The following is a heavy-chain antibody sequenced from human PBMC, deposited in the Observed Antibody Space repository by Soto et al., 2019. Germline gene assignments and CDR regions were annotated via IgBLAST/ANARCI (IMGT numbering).Heavy chain of an antibody. D-gene: IGHD4-17*01. J-gene: IGHJ6*02. CDR2: IWYDGSNK. CDR1: GFTLSSYG. Sequence: GGSLRLSCAASGFTLSSYGMHWVRQAPGKGLEWVAVIWYDGSNKYYADSVKGRFTISRDNSKNTLYLQMNSLRAEDTAVYYCARDYGDFAKLGGMDVWGQGTTVTV. CDR3: ARDYGDFAKLGGMDV. V-gene: IGHV3-33*01.